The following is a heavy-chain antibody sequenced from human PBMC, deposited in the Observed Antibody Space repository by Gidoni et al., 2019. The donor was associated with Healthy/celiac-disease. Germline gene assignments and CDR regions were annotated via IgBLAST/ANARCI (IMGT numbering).Heavy chain of an antibody. CDR2: ISSSGSTI. CDR3: ARDQLWGTDGMDV. V-gene: IGHV3-11*01. Sequence: QVQLVASGGGWVKPGGYLRLCSAPSGCTVSDYYMRLIRQAPGKGLEWVSYISSSGSTIYHADSVKGRFTISRDNAKNSLYLQMTGLRAEDTAVYYCARDQLWGTDGMDVWGQGTTVTVSS. CDR1: GCTVSDYY. D-gene: IGHD5-18*01. J-gene: IGHJ6*02.